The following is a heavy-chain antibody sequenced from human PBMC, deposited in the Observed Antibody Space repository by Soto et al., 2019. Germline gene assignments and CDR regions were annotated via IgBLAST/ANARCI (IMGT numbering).Heavy chain of an antibody. J-gene: IGHJ2*01. CDR1: GGTFSSYA. V-gene: IGHV1-69*05. CDR3: ARRTVAGSRYWYFDL. CDR2: IIPIFGTA. Sequence: QVQLVQSGAEVKKPGSSVKVSCKASGGTFSSYAISWVRQAPGQGLEWMGGIIPIFGTANYAQKFQVRVTITSDESTSTAYMELSRLRSEDTAVYYCARRTVAGSRYWYFDLWGRGTLVTVSS. D-gene: IGHD6-19*01.